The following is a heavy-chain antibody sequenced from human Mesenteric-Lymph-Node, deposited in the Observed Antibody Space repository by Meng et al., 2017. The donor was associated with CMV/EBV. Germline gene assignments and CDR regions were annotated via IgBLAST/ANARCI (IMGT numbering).Heavy chain of an antibody. V-gene: IGHV3-74*01. Sequence: RLSCAASGFTFSRSWMHWARQAPGKGLVWVSRINSAANITHYAGSVKGRFAISRDNAKNTLYLQMYSLRVEDTAVYYCAGDRWGPEYWGQGTLVTVSS. CDR1: GFTFSRSW. CDR3: AGDRWGPEY. J-gene: IGHJ4*02. CDR2: INSAANIT. D-gene: IGHD3-16*01.